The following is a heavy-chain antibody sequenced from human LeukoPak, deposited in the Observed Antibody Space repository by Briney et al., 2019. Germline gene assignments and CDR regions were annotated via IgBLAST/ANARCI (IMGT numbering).Heavy chain of an antibody. D-gene: IGHD6-13*01. V-gene: IGHV3-48*01. Sequence: GGSLRLSCAASGFTFNTYTMNWVRQAPGKGLEWVSYISGSSGNIDYADSVRGRFTISRDNAKNSLYLQMNSLRAEDTAVYYCAKVPRQHDNWFDPWGQGTLVTVSS. J-gene: IGHJ5*02. CDR2: ISGSSGNI. CDR1: GFTFNTYT. CDR3: AKVPRQHDNWFDP.